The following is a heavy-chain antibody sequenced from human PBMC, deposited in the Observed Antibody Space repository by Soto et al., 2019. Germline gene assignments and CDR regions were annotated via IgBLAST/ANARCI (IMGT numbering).Heavy chain of an antibody. CDR1: GFTFSSYG. J-gene: IGHJ6*02. Sequence: QVQLVESGGGVVQPGRSLRLSCAASGFTFSSYGMHWVRQAPGKGLEWVAVISYDGSNKYYADSVKGRFTISRDNSKNTLYLQMNSLRAEDTAVYYCAKVLVAFWSGFRYGMDVWGQGTTVTVSS. CDR3: AKVLVAFWSGFRYGMDV. D-gene: IGHD3-3*01. CDR2: ISYDGSNK. V-gene: IGHV3-30*18.